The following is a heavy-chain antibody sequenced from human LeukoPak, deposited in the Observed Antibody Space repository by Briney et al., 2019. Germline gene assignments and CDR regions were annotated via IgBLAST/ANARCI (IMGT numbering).Heavy chain of an antibody. Sequence: ASVKVSCKASGYTFTSYGVSWVRQTPGQGLEWMGWISAYNGNTYYAQKLQGRGTMTTDTSTSTAYMELRSLRSDDTAVYYCARAITGNTDYWGQGTLVTVSS. CDR1: GYTFTSYG. J-gene: IGHJ4*02. CDR2: ISAYNGNT. V-gene: IGHV1-18*01. D-gene: IGHD1-7*01. CDR3: ARAITGNTDY.